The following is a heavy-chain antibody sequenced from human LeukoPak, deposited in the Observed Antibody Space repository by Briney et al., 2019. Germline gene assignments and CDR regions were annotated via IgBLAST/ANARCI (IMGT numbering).Heavy chain of an antibody. J-gene: IGHJ6*02. CDR3: ASIGGGSMDV. CDR1: GGSISSYY. CDR2: IYYSGST. V-gene: IGHV4-39*07. D-gene: IGHD2-15*01. Sequence: SETLSLTCTVSGGSISSYYWGWIRQPPGKGLEWIGSIYYSGSTYYNPSLKSRVTISVDTSKNQFSLKLSSVTAADTAVYYCASIGGGSMDVWGQGTTVTVSS.